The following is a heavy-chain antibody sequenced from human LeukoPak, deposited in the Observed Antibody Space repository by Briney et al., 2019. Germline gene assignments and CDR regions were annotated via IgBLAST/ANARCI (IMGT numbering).Heavy chain of an antibody. J-gene: IGHJ3*02. CDR1: GFTFSSYW. D-gene: IGHD4-17*01. V-gene: IGHV3-7*03. CDR2: IKQDGSEK. Sequence: GGSLRLSCAASGFTFSSYWMSWVRQAPGKGLEWVANIKQDGSEKYYVDSVKGRFTISRDNAKNSLYLQMNSLRAEDTALYHCASTIYGDDAFDIWGQGTMVTVSS. CDR3: ASTIYGDDAFDI.